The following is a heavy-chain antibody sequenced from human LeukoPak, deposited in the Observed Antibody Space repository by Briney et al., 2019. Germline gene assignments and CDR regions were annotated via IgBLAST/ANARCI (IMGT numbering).Heavy chain of an antibody. Sequence: SETLSLTCTVSGGSISSYYWSWIRQPAGKGLEWIGRIYTSGSTNYNPSLKSRVNMSVDTSKNQFSLKLSSVTAADTAVYYCARGYCSGGSCYSYYYYNYMDVWGKGTTVTVSS. CDR1: GGSISSYY. V-gene: IGHV4-4*07. CDR3: ARGYCSGGSCYSYYYYNYMDV. CDR2: IYTSGST. D-gene: IGHD2-15*01. J-gene: IGHJ6*03.